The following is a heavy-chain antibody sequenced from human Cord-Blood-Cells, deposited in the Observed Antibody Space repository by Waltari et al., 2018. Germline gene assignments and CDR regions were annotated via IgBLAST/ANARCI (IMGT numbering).Heavy chain of an antibody. CDR2: ISSNGGST. D-gene: IGHD3-10*01. CDR3: ARGSGSLHAFDI. Sequence: EVQLVESGGGLVQPGGSLRLSCAASGFPFSSYAIHWVRQAPGKGLEYVSAISSNGGSTYYANSVKGRFTISRDNSKNTLYLQMGSLRAEDMAVYYCARGSGSLHAFDIWGQGTMVTVSS. V-gene: IGHV3-64*01. J-gene: IGHJ3*02. CDR1: GFPFSSYA.